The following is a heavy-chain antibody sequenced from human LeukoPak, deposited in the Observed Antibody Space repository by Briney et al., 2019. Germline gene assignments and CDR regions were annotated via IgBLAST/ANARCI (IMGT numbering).Heavy chain of an antibody. CDR1: GGSISNYY. D-gene: IGHD3-22*01. CDR3: ARQYFYYDSSGPARDYYGMDV. Sequence: AETLSLTCTVSGGSISNYYWGWIRQPPGKGLEWVGYIYYSGRTSYNPSLKSRVTMSVDTPKNQFFLKLSSVTAADTAVYYCARQYFYYDSSGPARDYYGMDVWGQGTTVTVSS. V-gene: IGHV4-59*08. J-gene: IGHJ6*02. CDR2: IYYSGRT.